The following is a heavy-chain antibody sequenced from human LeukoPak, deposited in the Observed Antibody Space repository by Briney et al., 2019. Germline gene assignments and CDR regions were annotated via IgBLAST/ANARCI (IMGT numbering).Heavy chain of an antibody. CDR3: ARGVRGFRVSY. V-gene: IGHV1-8*02. CDR2: MNPNSGNT. CDR1: GGTFSSYA. Sequence: ASVTVSCTASGGTFSSYAISWVRQATGQGLEWMGWMNPNSGNTGYAQKFQGRVTMTRNTSISTAYMELSSLRSEDTAVYYCARGVRGFRVSYWGQGTLVTVSS. J-gene: IGHJ4*02. D-gene: IGHD3-10*01.